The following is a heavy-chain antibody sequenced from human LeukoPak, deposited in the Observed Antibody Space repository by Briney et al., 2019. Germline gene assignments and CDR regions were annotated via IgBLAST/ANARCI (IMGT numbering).Heavy chain of an antibody. Sequence: SETLSLTCTFSGDSISPSYWTWVPQPPGKGLEWISYIDNSGTSNYNPSLKSRVSMSVDTSKNQLSLNLGSVTAADTAVYYCARALREKRSGGIWGVIVSEWFDSWGPGTLVTVSS. CDR3: ARALREKRSGGIWGVIVSEWFDS. D-gene: IGHD5/OR15-5a*01. CDR1: GDSISPSY. J-gene: IGHJ5*01. CDR2: IDNSGTS. V-gene: IGHV4-59*01.